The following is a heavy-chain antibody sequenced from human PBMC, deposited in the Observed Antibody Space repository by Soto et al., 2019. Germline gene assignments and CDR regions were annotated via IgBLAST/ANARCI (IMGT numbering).Heavy chain of an antibody. V-gene: IGHV3-23*01. D-gene: IGHD2-21*02. J-gene: IGHJ4*02. Sequence: EVQLLESGGGLVQPGGSPRLSCAASGFTFSSYAMGWVRQAPGKGLEWVSAISGSGGSTYYADSVKGRFTISRDNSKNTPYLQMNSLRAEDTAVYSCARVPRVTRYYFDYWGQGTLVTVSS. CDR3: ARVPRVTRYYFDY. CDR1: GFTFSSYA. CDR2: ISGSGGST.